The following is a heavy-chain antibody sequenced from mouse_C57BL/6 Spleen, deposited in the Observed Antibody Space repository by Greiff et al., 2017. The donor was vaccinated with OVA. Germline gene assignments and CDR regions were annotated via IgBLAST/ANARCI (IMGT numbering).Heavy chain of an antibody. CDR1: GYAFSSSW. D-gene: IGHD1-1*01. CDR3: ARSDYYGSSYWYFDV. Sequence: QVQLQQSGPELVKPGASVKISCKASGYAFSSSWMNWVKQRPGKGLEWIGRIYPGDGDTNYNGKFKGKATLTADKSSSTAYMQLSSRTAEDSAVYFGARSDYYGSSYWYFDVWGTGTTVTVSS. CDR2: IYPGDGDT. J-gene: IGHJ1*03. V-gene: IGHV1-82*01.